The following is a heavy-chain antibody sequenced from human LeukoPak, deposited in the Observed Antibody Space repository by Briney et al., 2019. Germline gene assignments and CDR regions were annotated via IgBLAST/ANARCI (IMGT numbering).Heavy chain of an antibody. D-gene: IGHD7-27*01. CDR1: GYTFTGYY. V-gene: IGHV1-2*02. CDR3: ARLWGKFDAFDI. J-gene: IGHJ3*02. CDR2: IYPNSGVT. Sequence: ASVKVSCKTSGYTFTGYYMHWVRQAPGQGLEWMGWIYPNSGVTNSPQKFQGRVTMTRDTSISTAYMELSSLRSDDTAVYYCARLWGKFDAFDIWGRGTMVTVSS.